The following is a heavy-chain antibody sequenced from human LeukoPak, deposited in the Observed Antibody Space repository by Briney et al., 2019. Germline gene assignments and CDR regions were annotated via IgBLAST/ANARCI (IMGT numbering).Heavy chain of an antibody. CDR3: ARGTSTVVTPNYYYYYCMDV. J-gene: IGHJ6*03. V-gene: IGHV4-4*09. D-gene: IGHD4-23*01. CDR2: IYTSGST. CDR1: GGSISSYY. Sequence: SETLSLTCTVSGGSISSYYWSWIRQPPGKGLEWIGYIYTSGSTNYNPSLKSRVTISVDTSKNQFPLKLSSVTAADTAVYYCARGTSTVVTPNYYYYYCMDVWGKGTTVTVSS.